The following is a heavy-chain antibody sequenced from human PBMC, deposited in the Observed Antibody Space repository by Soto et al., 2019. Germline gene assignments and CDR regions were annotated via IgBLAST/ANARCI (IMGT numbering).Heavy chain of an antibody. CDR2: ISSNGVGT. CDR3: ARRARPDFYYMDV. CDR1: GFTLSGYA. J-gene: IGHJ6*03. D-gene: IGHD6-6*01. V-gene: IGHV3-64*01. Sequence: EVQLLESGGGLVQPGGSLRLSRAASGFTLSGYAMDWVRQAPGKGLEYVSGISSNGVGTYYANSVQGRFTISRDNSKNTVYLQMGSLRPEDMAVYYCARRARPDFYYMDVWGKGTTVTVSS.